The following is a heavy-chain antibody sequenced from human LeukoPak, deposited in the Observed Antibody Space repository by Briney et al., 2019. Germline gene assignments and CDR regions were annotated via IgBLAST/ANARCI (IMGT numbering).Heavy chain of an antibody. CDR1: GYTLTELS. D-gene: IGHD2-21*02. J-gene: IGHJ4*02. CDR2: FDPEDGET. V-gene: IGHV1-24*01. CDR3: ATWSTTVHIVVVTAFDY. Sequence: ASVKVYCQVSGYTLTELSMHWVRQAPGKGIEWMGGFDPEDGETIYAQKFQGRVTMTEDTSTDTAYMELSSLRSEDTAVYYCATWSTTVHIVVVTAFDYWGQGTLVTVSS.